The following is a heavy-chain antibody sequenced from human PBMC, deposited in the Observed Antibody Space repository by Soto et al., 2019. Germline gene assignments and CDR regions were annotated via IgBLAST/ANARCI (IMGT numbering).Heavy chain of an antibody. J-gene: IGHJ6*02. CDR2: INHSGST. Sequence: ETLSLTCAVYGGSFSGYYWSWIRQPPGKGLEWIGEINHSGSTNYNPSLKSRVTISVDTSKNQFSLKLSSVTAADTAVYYCARGKELLGYYYYGMDVWGQGTTVTVSS. CDR1: GGSFSGYY. V-gene: IGHV4-34*01. CDR3: ARGKELLGYYYYGMDV. D-gene: IGHD1-26*01.